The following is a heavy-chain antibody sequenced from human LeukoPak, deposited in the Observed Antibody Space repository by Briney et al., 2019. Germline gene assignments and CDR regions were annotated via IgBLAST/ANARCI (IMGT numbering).Heavy chain of an antibody. Sequence: GASVKVSCKASGYTFTSYDINWVRQATGQGLEWMGWMNPNSGNTGYAQKFKGRFTMTRNTSISTAYMELSSLRAEDTAVYYCAREQYSSSWYRVYYYCYMDVWGKGTTVSVSS. V-gene: IGHV1-8*01. D-gene: IGHD6-13*01. J-gene: IGHJ6*03. CDR2: MNPNSGNT. CDR1: GYTFTSYD. CDR3: AREQYSSSWYRVYYYCYMDV.